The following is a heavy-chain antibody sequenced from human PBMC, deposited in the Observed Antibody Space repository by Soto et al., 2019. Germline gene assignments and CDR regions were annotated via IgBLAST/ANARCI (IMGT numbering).Heavy chain of an antibody. Sequence: QVQLQESGPGLVKPSATLSLTSAVSGGSITSSNWWSWVRHPPGTGLDWNGEIDHSASTNYSPSLKLGVTRCVDKSKTQFAMRLNSVTAADTAVYYCATLGRHGYYSDSTGYYYRLFDIWGQGTMVTVSS. J-gene: IGHJ3*02. V-gene: IGHV4-4*02. D-gene: IGHD3-22*01. CDR1: GGSITSSNW. CDR3: ATLGRHGYYSDSTGYYYRLFDI. CDR2: IDHSAST.